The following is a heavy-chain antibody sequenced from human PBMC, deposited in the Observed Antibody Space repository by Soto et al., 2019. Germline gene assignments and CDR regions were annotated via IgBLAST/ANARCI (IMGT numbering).Heavy chain of an antibody. CDR1: GGSISSSD. Sequence: PSEPLSLTCNFSGGSISSSDWSWIRHPPGKGLEWIGYIYYSGGTNYNPSLKSRVTISVDTSKNQFSLKLSSVTAADTAVYYCAKLSSSGYYEVLDYWGQGTLVTVSS. CDR3: AKLSSSGYYEVLDY. V-gene: IGHV4-59*12. D-gene: IGHD3-22*01. CDR2: IYYSGGT. J-gene: IGHJ4*02.